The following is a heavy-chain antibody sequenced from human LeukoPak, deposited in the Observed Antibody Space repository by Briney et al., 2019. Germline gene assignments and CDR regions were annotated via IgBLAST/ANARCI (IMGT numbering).Heavy chain of an antibody. CDR1: GFTFSSYG. CDR3: ARAVVPALPPWFDP. Sequence: TGRSLRLSCAASGFTFSSYGMHWVRQAPGKGLEWVAVIWYDGSNKYYADSVKGRFTISRDNPKNTLYLQMNSLRAEDTAVYYCARAVVPALPPWFDPWGQGTLVTVSS. D-gene: IGHD2-2*01. J-gene: IGHJ5*02. CDR2: IWYDGSNK. V-gene: IGHV3-33*01.